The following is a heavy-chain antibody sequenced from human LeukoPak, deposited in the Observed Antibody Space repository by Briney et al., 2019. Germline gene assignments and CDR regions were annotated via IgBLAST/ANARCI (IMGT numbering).Heavy chain of an antibody. Sequence: GGSLRLSCAASGFTFSTYAMSWVRQAPGKGLEWVSYITGGSTTKNYADSVKGRFTISSDNAKNSLYLQMNSLRAEDTAIYYCARDGDIAVATAPYYFDYWGQGILVTVSS. CDR1: GFTFSTYA. D-gene: IGHD6-19*01. CDR3: ARDGDIAVATAPYYFDY. J-gene: IGHJ4*02. V-gene: IGHV3-48*04. CDR2: ITGGSTTK.